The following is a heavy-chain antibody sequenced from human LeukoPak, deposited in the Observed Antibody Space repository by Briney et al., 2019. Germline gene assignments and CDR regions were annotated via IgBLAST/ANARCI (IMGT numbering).Heavy chain of an antibody. D-gene: IGHD1-26*01. V-gene: IGHV3-11*04. CDR1: GFTFSDYY. CDR2: ISSSGSTI. CDR3: ARDSSGSYPRSGFFDY. Sequence: GGSLRLSCAAPGFTFSDYYMSWIRQAPGKGLEWVSYISSSGSTIYYADSVKGRFTISRDNGKNSLYLQMNSLRSEDTAVYYCARDSSGSYPRSGFFDYWGQGTLVTVCS. J-gene: IGHJ4*02.